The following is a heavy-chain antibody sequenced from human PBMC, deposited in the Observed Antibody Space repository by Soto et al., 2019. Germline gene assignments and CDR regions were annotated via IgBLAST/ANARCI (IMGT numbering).Heavy chain of an antibody. Sequence: SETLSLTCAVSGGSISSGGYSWSWIRQPPGKGLEWIGYIYYSGSTYYNPSLKSRVTISVDTSKNQFSLKLSSVTAADTAVYYCARQDSGRYYYYYGMDVWGQGTTVTVSS. CDR2: IYYSGST. D-gene: IGHD1-26*01. V-gene: IGHV4-30-2*03. CDR1: GGSISSGGYS. J-gene: IGHJ6*02. CDR3: ARQDSGRYYYYYGMDV.